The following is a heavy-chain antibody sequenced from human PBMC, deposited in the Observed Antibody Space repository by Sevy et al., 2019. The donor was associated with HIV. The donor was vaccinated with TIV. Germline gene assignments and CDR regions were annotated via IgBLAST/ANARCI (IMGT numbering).Heavy chain of an antibody. D-gene: IGHD1-26*01. CDR3: ARVGEVGAQGDYFDY. CDR1: GFTFSSYW. Sequence: GGSPRLSCAASGFTFSSYWMSWVRQAPGKGLEWVANIKQDGSEKYYVDSVKGRLTISRDNAKNSLYLQMNSLRAEDTAVYYCARVGEVGAQGDYFDYWGQGTLVTVSS. CDR2: IKQDGSEK. J-gene: IGHJ4*02. V-gene: IGHV3-7*01.